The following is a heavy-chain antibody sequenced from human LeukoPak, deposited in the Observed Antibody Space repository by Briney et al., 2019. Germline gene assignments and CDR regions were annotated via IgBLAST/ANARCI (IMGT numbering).Heavy chain of an antibody. CDR2: IWYDGSNK. CDR3: ARSYNWNDSQGLDY. CDR1: GFTFSSYG. V-gene: IGHV3-33*01. D-gene: IGHD1-20*01. Sequence: PGRSLRLSCAASGFTFSSYGMHWVRQAPGKGLEWVAVIWYDGSNKYYADSVKGRSTISRDNSKNTLYLQMNSLRAEDTAVYYCARSYNWNDSQGLDYWGQGTLVTVSS. J-gene: IGHJ4*02.